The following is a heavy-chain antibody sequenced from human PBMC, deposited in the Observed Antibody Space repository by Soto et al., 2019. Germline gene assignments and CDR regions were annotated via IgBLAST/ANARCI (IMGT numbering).Heavy chain of an antibody. D-gene: IGHD2-15*01. CDR1: GFSLSTSGVG. J-gene: IGHJ4*02. V-gene: IGHV2-5*02. CDR3: AHRPLRYCSGGSCYGAFDY. Sequence: SGPTLVNPTQTLTLTCTFSGFSLSTSGVGVGWIRQPPGKALEWLALIYWDDDKRYSPSLKSRLTITKDTSKNQVVLTMTNMDPVDTATYYCAHRPLRYCSGGSCYGAFDYWGQGTLVTVSS. CDR2: IYWDDDK.